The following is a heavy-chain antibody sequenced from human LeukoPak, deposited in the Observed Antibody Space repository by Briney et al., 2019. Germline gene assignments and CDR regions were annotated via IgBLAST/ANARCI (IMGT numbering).Heavy chain of an antibody. CDR2: IYYSGST. D-gene: IGHD4-17*01. CDR1: GGSISSYY. CDR3: ARDTVPHGAFDI. Sequence: SETLSLTCTVSGGSISSYYWSWIRQPPGKGLEWIGYIYYSGSTNYNPSLKSRVTISVDTSKNQFSLKLSSVTAADTAVYYCARDTVPHGAFDIWGQGTMVTVSS. J-gene: IGHJ3*02. V-gene: IGHV4-59*01.